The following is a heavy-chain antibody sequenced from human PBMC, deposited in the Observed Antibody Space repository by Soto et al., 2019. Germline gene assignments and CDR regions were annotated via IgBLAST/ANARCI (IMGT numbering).Heavy chain of an antibody. V-gene: IGHV3-23*01. CDR3: AKNPGGYDYIWGTYPPRGYFDY. Sequence: EVHLLESGGGLVQPGGSLRLSCAASGFTFSNYAMSWVRQAPGKGLEWVSAISGSGGSTYYADSVKGRFTVSRDNSKNTLYLQMKSLRVDDPAIYYCAKNPGGYDYIWGTYPPRGYFDYWGQGTLVTVSS. CDR1: GFTFSNYA. J-gene: IGHJ4*02. D-gene: IGHD3-16*02. CDR2: ISGSGGST.